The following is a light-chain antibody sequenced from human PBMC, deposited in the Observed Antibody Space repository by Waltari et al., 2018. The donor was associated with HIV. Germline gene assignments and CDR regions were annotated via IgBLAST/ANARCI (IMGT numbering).Light chain of an antibody. CDR3: QHYGSSPT. CDR1: QSVSSSF. Sequence: IVLTPSPGTLSLSPGERASLTCRASQSVSSSFLAWFHQKPGQAPRLLIYGASNRATGIPDRFSGSGSGTDFTLTISRLEPEDFAVYYCQHYGSSPTFGQGTKVEIK. J-gene: IGKJ1*01. CDR2: GAS. V-gene: IGKV3-20*01.